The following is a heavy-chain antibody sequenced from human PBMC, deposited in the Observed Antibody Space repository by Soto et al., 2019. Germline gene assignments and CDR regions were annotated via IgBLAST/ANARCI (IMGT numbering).Heavy chain of an antibody. Sequence: QVQLVQSGAEVKKPGSSVKVSCKASGGTFSSYTISWVRQAPGQGLEWMGRIIPILGIANYAQKFQGRVTITADKSTSTAYMELSSLRSEDTAVYYCARAYSWDSSGYNDYWGQGTLVTVSS. CDR2: IIPILGIA. CDR1: GGTFSSYT. CDR3: ARAYSWDSSGYNDY. V-gene: IGHV1-69*02. D-gene: IGHD3-22*01. J-gene: IGHJ4*02.